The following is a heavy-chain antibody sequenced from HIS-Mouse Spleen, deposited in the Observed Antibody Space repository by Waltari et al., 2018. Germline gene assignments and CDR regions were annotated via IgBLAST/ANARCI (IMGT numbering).Heavy chain of an antibody. Sequence: QVQLQESGPGLVKPSETLSLTCTVSGGSVSSGSYYWSWIRQPPGKGLEWIGYIYYSVSTNYNPSLKWRVTISVDTSKNQFYLKLSSVTAADTAVYYCASSMSYYDFWSGYYTEYYFDYWGQGTLVTVSS. V-gene: IGHV4-61*01. CDR3: ASSMSYYDFWSGYYTEYYFDY. J-gene: IGHJ4*02. D-gene: IGHD3-3*01. CDR1: GGSVSSGSYY. CDR2: IYYSVST.